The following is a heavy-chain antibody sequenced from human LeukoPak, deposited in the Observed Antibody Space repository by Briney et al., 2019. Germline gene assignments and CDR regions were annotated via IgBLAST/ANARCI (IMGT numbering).Heavy chain of an antibody. CDR3: ARAAVVVPAATRANYYYYYMDV. J-gene: IGHJ6*03. CDR2: ISSSSSTI. V-gene: IGHV3-48*01. D-gene: IGHD2-2*01. Sequence: GGSLRLSFAASGFTFSSYSMNWVRQAPGKGLEWVSYISSSSSTIYYADSVKGRFTISRDNAKNSLYLQMNSLRAEDTAVYYCARAAVVVPAATRANYYYYYMDVWGKGTTVTVFS. CDR1: GFTFSSYS.